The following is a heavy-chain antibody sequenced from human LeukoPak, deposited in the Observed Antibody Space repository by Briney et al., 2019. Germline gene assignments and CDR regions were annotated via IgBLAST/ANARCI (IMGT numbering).Heavy chain of an antibody. CDR3: ARDRVSYYGSGSYYFS. CDR1: GYTFTSYG. D-gene: IGHD3-10*01. CDR2: ISAYNGNT. J-gene: IGHJ4*02. V-gene: IGHV1-18*01. Sequence: ASVKVSCKASGYTFTSYGISWVRQAPGQGLEWMGWISAYNGNTNYAQKLQGRVTMTTDTSTSTAYMELRSLRSDGTAVYYCARDRVSYYGSGSYYFSWGQGTLVTVSS.